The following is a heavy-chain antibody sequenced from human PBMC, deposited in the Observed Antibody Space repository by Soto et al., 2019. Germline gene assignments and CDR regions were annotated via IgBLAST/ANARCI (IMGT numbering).Heavy chain of an antibody. D-gene: IGHD3-22*01. CDR3: ARHFTPTYYYDSSGYHAAFDI. CDR2: IDPSDSCT. Sequence: GESLKISCKGSGYSFTSYWISWVRQMPGKGLEWMGRIDPSDSCTNYSPSFQGHVTISADKSISTAYLQWSSLKASDTAMYYCARHFTPTYYYDSSGYHAAFDIWGQGTMVTVSS. CDR1: GYSFTSYW. J-gene: IGHJ3*02. V-gene: IGHV5-10-1*01.